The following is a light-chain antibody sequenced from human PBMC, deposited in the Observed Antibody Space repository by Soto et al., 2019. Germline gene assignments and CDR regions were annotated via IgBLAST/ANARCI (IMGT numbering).Light chain of an antibody. V-gene: IGKV1-5*01. CDR1: ESISNW. CDR3: EQYKSYSSVT. J-gene: IGKJ5*01. Sequence: DIQMTQSPSTLSASVGDRVTITCRANESISNWLAWYQQEPGTAPKLLIFDASSLQSGVPSRFSGRGSGTEFTLTIASLQPDDFAPYYCEQYKSYSSVTFGQGTRLEIK. CDR2: DAS.